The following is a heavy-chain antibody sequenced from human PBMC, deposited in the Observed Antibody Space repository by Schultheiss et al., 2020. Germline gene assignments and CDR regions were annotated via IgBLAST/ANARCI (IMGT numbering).Heavy chain of an antibody. CDR1: GFTFSSYG. V-gene: IGHV3-30*18. Sequence: GGSLRLSCAASGFTFSSYGMHWVRQAPGKGLEWVAVISYDGSNKYYADSVKGRFTISRDNSKNTLYLQMNSLRAEDTAVYYCAKDSLWELLAYCFDYWGQGTLVTVSS. J-gene: IGHJ4*02. D-gene: IGHD1-26*01. CDR2: ISYDGSNK. CDR3: AKDSLWELLAYCFDY.